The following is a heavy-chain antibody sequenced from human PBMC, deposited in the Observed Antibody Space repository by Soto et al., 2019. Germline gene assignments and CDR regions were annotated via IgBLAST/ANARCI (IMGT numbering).Heavy chain of an antibody. Sequence: GGSLRLSCAASGFTFDDYAMHWVRQAPGKGLEWVSGISWNSGSIGYADSVKGRFTISRDNAKNSLYLQMNSLRAEDTALYYCAKGKSSSWSYYMDVWGKGTTVTVSS. CDR1: GFTFDDYA. CDR3: AKGKSSSWSYYMDV. CDR2: ISWNSGSI. V-gene: IGHV3-9*01. J-gene: IGHJ6*03. D-gene: IGHD6-13*01.